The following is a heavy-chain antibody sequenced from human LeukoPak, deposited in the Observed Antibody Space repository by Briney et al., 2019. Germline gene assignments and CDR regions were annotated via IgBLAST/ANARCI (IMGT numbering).Heavy chain of an antibody. CDR3: ANLYETFDY. V-gene: IGHV3-23*01. Sequence: GASLRLSCVVSGFTFSSYAMSWVRQAPGKGLEWVSTIGASGGSTYYADSVKGRFTISRDNAKNELYLQMNSLRAEDTAVYYCANLYETFDYWGQGTLVTVSS. J-gene: IGHJ4*02. D-gene: IGHD5/OR15-5a*01. CDR1: GFTFSSYA. CDR2: IGASGGST.